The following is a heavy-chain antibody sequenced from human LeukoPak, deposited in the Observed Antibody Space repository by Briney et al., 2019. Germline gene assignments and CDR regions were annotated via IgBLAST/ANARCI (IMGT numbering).Heavy chain of an antibody. D-gene: IGHD2-15*01. V-gene: IGHV3-13*01. CDR1: GFTFSSYD. CDR3: AMLRDADRNWYFDL. J-gene: IGHJ2*01. Sequence: PGGSLRLSCAASGFTFSSYDMHWVRQATGKGLEWVSAIGTAGDTYYPGSVKGRFTISRENAKNSLYLQMNSLRAGDTAVYYCAMLRDADRNWYFDLWGRGTLVTVSS. CDR2: IGTAGDT.